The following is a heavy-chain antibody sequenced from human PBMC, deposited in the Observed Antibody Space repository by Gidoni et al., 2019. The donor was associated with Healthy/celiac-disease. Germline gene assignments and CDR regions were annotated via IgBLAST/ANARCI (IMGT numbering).Heavy chain of an antibody. CDR2: IKSKTDGGTT. V-gene: IGHV3-15*01. Sequence: EVQLVESGGGLVKPGGSLRLSCAASGSTFSNGWMSWVRQDPGKGLGWVGRIKSKTDGGTTDYAAPVKGRFTISRDDSKNTLYLQMNSLKTEDTAVYYCTTAGDGYNSLFWGQGTLVTVSS. CDR3: TTAGDGYNSLF. CDR1: GSTFSNGW. J-gene: IGHJ4*02. D-gene: IGHD5-12*01.